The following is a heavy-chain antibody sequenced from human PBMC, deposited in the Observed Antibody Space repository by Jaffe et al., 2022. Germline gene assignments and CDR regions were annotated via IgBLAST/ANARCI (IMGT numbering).Heavy chain of an antibody. J-gene: IGHJ4*02. V-gene: IGHV3-23*01. CDR2: ISGSGGST. CDR1: GFTFNSYA. Sequence: EVQLLESGGGLVQPGGSLRLSCAASGFTFNSYAMSWVRQAPGKGLEWVSAISGSGGSTYFADSVKGRFTISRDNSKSTLYVQMNSLRAEDTAVYYCAKGRYISGWNYFDYWGQGTLVTVSS. CDR3: AKGRYISGWNYFDY. D-gene: IGHD6-19*01.